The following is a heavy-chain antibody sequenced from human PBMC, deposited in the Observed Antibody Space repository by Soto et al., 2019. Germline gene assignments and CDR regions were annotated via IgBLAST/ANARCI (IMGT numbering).Heavy chain of an antibody. J-gene: IGHJ4*02. V-gene: IGHV1-69*02. CDR3: ATNYGSGSTHFDD. CDR2: IIPMLGMA. CDR1: GDTFSRYT. D-gene: IGHD3-10*01. Sequence: QVQLVQSGAEVKKPGSSVKVSCTASGDTFSRYTLNWVRQAPGQGLEWMGRIIPMLGMASYAQKFQGRVTITADKSTSTAYMQLSSLRSEDTAVYYCATNYGSGSTHFDDWGQGTLVTVSS.